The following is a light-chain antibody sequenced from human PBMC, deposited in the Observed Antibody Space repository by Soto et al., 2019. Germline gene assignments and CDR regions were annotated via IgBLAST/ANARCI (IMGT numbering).Light chain of an antibody. V-gene: IGKV3-20*01. Sequence: ETVLTQSPGTLSVSPGERATLSCRASQTVSSSYLAWYQQKPGQAPRLLINGASSRATGIPDRFSGSGSGTDFTLTISRLEPEDFAVYYCQQYGSSLPTFGQGTKVDIK. J-gene: IGKJ1*01. CDR3: QQYGSSLPT. CDR2: GAS. CDR1: QTVSSSY.